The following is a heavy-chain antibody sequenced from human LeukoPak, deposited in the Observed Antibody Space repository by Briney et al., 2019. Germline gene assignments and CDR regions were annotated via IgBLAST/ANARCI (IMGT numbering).Heavy chain of an antibody. CDR1: GGSISSGDYY. V-gene: IGHV4-30-4*01. Sequence: PSQTLSLTCTVSGGSISSGDYYWSWIRQPPGKGLEWIGYICYSGSTYYNPSLKSRVTISVDTSKNQFSLKLSSVTAADTAVYYCARVGRGYSYGYIYYYGMDVWGQGTTVTVSS. D-gene: IGHD5-18*01. CDR3: ARVGRGYSYGYIYYYGMDV. J-gene: IGHJ6*02. CDR2: ICYSGST.